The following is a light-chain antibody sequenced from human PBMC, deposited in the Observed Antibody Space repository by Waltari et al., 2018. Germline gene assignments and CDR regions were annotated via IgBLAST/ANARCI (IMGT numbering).Light chain of an antibody. V-gene: IGLV2-23*01. CDR2: EGS. Sequence: QSALTQPASVSGSPGPSITISCTGTSSDVGSYNLVSWYQQPPGKAPKLMIYEGSKRPSGVSNRFSGSKSGNTASLTISGLQAEDEADYYCCSYAGSSTVFGGGTKLTVL. CDR1: SSDVGSYNL. J-gene: IGLJ3*02. CDR3: CSYAGSSTV.